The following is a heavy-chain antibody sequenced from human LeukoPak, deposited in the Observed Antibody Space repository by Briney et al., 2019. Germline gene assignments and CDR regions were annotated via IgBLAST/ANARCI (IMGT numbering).Heavy chain of an antibody. CDR1: GGSFSGYY. CDR2: INHSGST. CDR3: ARGVRPRYCTNGVCPNWFDP. Sequence: SETLSLTCAVYGGSFSGYYWSWIRQPPGKGLEWIGEINHSGSTNYNPSLKSRVTISVDTSKNQFSLKLSSVTAADTAVYYCARGVRPRYCTNGVCPNWFDPWGQGTLVTVSS. J-gene: IGHJ5*02. V-gene: IGHV4-34*01. D-gene: IGHD2-8*01.